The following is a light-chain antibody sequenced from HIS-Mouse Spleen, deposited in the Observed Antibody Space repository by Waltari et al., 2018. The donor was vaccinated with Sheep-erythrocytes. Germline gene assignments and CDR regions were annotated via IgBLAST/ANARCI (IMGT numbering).Light chain of an antibody. CDR1: SGSIASTY. V-gene: IGLV6-57*04. Sequence: NFMLTQPHSVSESPGKTVTISCTRRSGSIASTYVPRYQQRPGSAPTTVIYEDNQRPSGVPDRFSGSIDSSSNSASLTISGLKTEDEADYYCQSYDSSNHVVFGGGTKLTVL. CDR3: QSYDSSNHVV. J-gene: IGLJ2*01. CDR2: EDN.